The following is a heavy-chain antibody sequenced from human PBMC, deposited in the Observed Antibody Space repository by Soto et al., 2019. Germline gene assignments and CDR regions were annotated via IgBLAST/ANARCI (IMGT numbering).Heavy chain of an antibody. CDR1: GFTFSRYS. CDR3: AKDGDFYFDY. V-gene: IGHV3-23*01. J-gene: IGHJ4*02. D-gene: IGHD4-17*01. CDR2: ISVST. Sequence: EVQLLESGGGSVQPGGSLRLSCAASGFTFSRYSMSWVRPAPGKGLEWVSTISVSTYYADSVKGRFTISRDNSTNTLYLQLSSLRAEDTAVYYCAKDGDFYFDYWGQGTLVTVSS.